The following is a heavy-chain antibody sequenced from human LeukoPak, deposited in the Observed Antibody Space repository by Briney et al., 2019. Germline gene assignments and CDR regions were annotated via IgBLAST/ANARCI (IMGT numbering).Heavy chain of an antibody. Sequence: SVKVSCKASGRPFSSYAISWVRQAPGQGLEWRGGIIPFFGTANYAQKFQGRVTITADESTSTAYMELSSLRSEDTAVYYCARVGADYYDSSGYFKNYYYYYYMDVWGKGTTVTISS. J-gene: IGHJ6*03. D-gene: IGHD3-22*01. V-gene: IGHV1-69*13. CDR3: ARVGADYYDSSGYFKNYYYYYYMDV. CDR1: GRPFSSYA. CDR2: IIPFFGTA.